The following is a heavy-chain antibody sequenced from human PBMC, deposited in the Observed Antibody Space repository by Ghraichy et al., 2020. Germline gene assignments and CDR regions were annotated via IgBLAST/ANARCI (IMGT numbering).Heavy chain of an antibody. CDR2: IDPNSGGT. CDR1: GSTFTAYY. Sequence: VKVSCKASGSTFTAYYIHWVRQAPGQGLEWMGRIDPNSGGTKHVEKFQGRVTMTRDTSTSTAYMEVSRLRSDDTAVYYCARDFFSSITSPNYYYGMDVWGQGTTVTVS. D-gene: IGHD3-10*01. V-gene: IGHV1-2*06. J-gene: IGHJ6*02. CDR3: ARDFFSSITSPNYYYGMDV.